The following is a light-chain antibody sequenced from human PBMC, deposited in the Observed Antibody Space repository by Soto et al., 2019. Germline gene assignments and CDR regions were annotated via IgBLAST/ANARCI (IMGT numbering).Light chain of an antibody. CDR2: GAS. J-gene: IGKJ1*01. CDR1: QSVTSSY. V-gene: IGKV3-20*01. Sequence: EIVLTQSPGTLSLSPGERATLSCRASQSVTSSYLAWYQQKPGQAPRLLIYGASSRATGIPARFSGSGSGTDSTLTISRLEPEDSAVYHCQQYGRSPWTFGQGTKVEIK. CDR3: QQYGRSPWT.